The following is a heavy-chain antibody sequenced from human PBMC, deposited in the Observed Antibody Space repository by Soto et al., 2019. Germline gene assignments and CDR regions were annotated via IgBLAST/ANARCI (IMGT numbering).Heavy chain of an antibody. CDR3: AREVEWFGPRVGRTYYFDY. D-gene: IGHD3-10*01. V-gene: IGHV1-69*04. J-gene: IGHJ4*02. Sequence: GASVKVSCKASGGTFSSYTISWVRQAPGQGLEWMGRIIPILGIANYAQKFQGRVTITADKSTSTAYMELSSLRSEDTAVYYCAREVEWFGPRVGRTYYFDYWGQGTLVTVSS. CDR2: IIPILGIA. CDR1: GGTFSSYT.